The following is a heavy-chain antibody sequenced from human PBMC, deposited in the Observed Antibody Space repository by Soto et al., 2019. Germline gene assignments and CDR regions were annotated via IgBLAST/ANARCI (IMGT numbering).Heavy chain of an antibody. Sequence: QVQLQESGPGLVKPSQTLSLTCTVSGGSISSGGYYWSWIRQHPEKGLEWIGYIYNSGNTFYNPSLESRVTISAGTSKNQFSLKLTSVTAADRAVYFCAREGNVRGAVGVDYWGQGTLVTVSS. J-gene: IGHJ4*02. CDR2: IYNSGNT. V-gene: IGHV4-31*03. CDR3: AREGNVRGAVGVDY. CDR1: GGSISSGGYY. D-gene: IGHD3-10*02.